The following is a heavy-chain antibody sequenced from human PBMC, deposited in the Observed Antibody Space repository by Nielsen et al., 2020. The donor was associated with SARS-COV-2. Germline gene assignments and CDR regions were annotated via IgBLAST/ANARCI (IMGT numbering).Heavy chain of an antibody. D-gene: IGHD2-2*01. J-gene: IGHJ6*02. CDR2: IYTSGST. V-gene: IGHV4-61*02. Sequence: SETLSLTCTVSGGSISSGGYYWSWIRQPAGKGLEWIGRIYTSGSTNYNPSLKSRVTMSVDTSKNQFSLKLSSVTAADTAVYYCARDPPYCSSTSCYGMDVWGQGTTVTVSS. CDR1: GGSISSGGYY. CDR3: ARDPPYCSSTSCYGMDV.